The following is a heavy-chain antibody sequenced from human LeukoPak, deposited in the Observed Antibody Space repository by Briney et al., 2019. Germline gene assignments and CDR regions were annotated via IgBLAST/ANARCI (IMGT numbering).Heavy chain of an antibody. V-gene: IGHV4-59*01. CDR3: ARAGYSSSWYSVDAFDI. CDR1: GGSISNYY. Sequence: SETLSLTCTVSGGSISNYYWSWIRQPPGKGLEWIGYIYYSGSTNYNPSLKSRVTISVDTTKNQFSLKLSSVTAADTAVYYCARAGYSSSWYSVDAFDIWGQGTMVTVSS. J-gene: IGHJ3*02. D-gene: IGHD6-13*01. CDR2: IYYSGST.